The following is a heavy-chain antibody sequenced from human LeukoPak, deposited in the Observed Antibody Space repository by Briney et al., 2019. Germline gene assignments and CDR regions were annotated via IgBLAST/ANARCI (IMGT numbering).Heavy chain of an antibody. D-gene: IGHD1-26*01. J-gene: IGHJ3*02. CDR1: GFIFNSYW. CDR3: ARHKSSFPDDALDI. Sequence: GGSLRLSCAASGFIFNSYWMSWVRQAPGKGLEWVANIKADGSEKYYVDSVRGRFTISRDNAKNSVYLQMDSLRAEDTSVYYCARHKSSFPDDALDIWGQGTMVTVSS. V-gene: IGHV3-7*01. CDR2: IKADGSEK.